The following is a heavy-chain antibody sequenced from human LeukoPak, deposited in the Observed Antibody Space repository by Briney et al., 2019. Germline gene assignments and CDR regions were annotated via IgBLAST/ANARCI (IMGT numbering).Heavy chain of an antibody. CDR2: ISSSSSYI. CDR3: ARSGEQWPDWYFDL. V-gene: IGHV3-21*01. Sequence: GGSLRLSCAASGFTFSSYSMNWVRQAPGKGLEWVSSISSSSSYIYYADSVKGRFTISRDNAKNSLYLQMNSLRAEDTAVYYCARSGEQWPDWYFDLWGRGTLVTVSS. J-gene: IGHJ2*01. D-gene: IGHD6-19*01. CDR1: GFTFSSYS.